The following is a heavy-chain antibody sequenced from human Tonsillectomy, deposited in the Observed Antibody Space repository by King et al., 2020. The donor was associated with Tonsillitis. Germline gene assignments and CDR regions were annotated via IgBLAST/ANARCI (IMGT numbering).Heavy chain of an antibody. CDR2: ISAYNDNT. CDR1: GYTFTRFD. J-gene: IGHJ4*02. CDR3: ARGFAALDYDFWSGYPSFDS. Sequence: VQLVQSGAEVKTPGASVKVSCKASGYTFTRFDINWVRQAPGQGLEWMGWISAYNDNTSYAQKLQGRVTMTTDTSTSTAYMELRSLRSDDTAVYYCARGFAALDYDFWSGYPSFDSWGQGTLVTVSS. V-gene: IGHV1-18*01. D-gene: IGHD3-3*01.